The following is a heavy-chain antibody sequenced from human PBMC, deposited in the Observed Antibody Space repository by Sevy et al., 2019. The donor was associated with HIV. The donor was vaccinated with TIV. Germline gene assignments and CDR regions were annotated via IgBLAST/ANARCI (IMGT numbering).Heavy chain of an antibody. Sequence: ASVKVSCKASGGTFSNYAISWVRQAPGQGLEWMGGFIPMFDTANYAQKFQGKVTLTADGSTTTAYMELSSLSFDHTAVYYCAGSYFDSSGYSPLFYYGMDVWGQGTTVTVSS. CDR1: GGTFSNYA. J-gene: IGHJ6*02. CDR2: FIPMFDTA. V-gene: IGHV1-69*13. CDR3: AGSYFDSSGYSPLFYYGMDV. D-gene: IGHD3-22*01.